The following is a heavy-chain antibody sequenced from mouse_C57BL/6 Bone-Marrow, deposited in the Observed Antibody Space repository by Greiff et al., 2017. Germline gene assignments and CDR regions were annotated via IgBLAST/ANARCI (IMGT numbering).Heavy chain of an antibody. Sequence: QVQLQQSGAELMKPGASVKLSCKATGYTFTGYWIEWVKQRPGHGLEWIGEILPGSGSTNYNEKFKGKATFTADTSSNTAYMQLSSLTTEDSAIYYCARPLLSYDGSHWYFDVWGTGTTVTVSS. CDR2: ILPGSGST. CDR1: GYTFTGYW. D-gene: IGHD2-12*01. V-gene: IGHV1-9*01. CDR3: ARPLLSYDGSHWYFDV. J-gene: IGHJ1*03.